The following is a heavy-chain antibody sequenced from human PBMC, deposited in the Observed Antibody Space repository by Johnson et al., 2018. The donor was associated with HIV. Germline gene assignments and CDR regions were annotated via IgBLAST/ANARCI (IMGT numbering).Heavy chain of an antibody. CDR2: ISTSGGTL. CDR1: GFIFNDYY. V-gene: IGHV3-11*04. CDR3: AKERHLVRAFDI. D-gene: IGHD6-6*01. J-gene: IGHJ3*02. Sequence: QMLLVESGGGLVKAGGSLRLSCAASGFIFNDYYMSWIRQAPGKGLELLSYISTSGGTLYYADSVKDRFTIFRDNAKSSLYLQMNSLRVEDTAIYYCAKERHLVRAFDIWGQGTMVTVSS.